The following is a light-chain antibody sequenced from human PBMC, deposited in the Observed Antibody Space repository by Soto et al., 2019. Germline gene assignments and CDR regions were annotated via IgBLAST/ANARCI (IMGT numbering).Light chain of an antibody. Sequence: QSALTQPPSVSGSPGQSITISCTGTSSDVGDYNYVSWYQQHPGKAPKLMIYDVSNRPSGVSNRFSGSKSGNTASLTISGLQAEDEADYYCSSYTSSSTLVVFGTGTKLTVL. V-gene: IGLV2-14*01. CDR2: DVS. CDR1: SSDVGDYNY. J-gene: IGLJ1*01. CDR3: SSYTSSSTLVV.